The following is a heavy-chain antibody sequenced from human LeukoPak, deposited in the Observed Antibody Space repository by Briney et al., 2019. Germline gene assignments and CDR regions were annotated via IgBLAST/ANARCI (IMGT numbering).Heavy chain of an antibody. CDR2: ISYDGTEK. Sequence: GGSLRLSCVASGFSFNNKGMHWVRQVPGKGLEWVATISYDGTEKDYAVSVKGRFTISRDSSTNTLFLQMNSLRPEDTALHYCAKNIAAPDFYAMDVWGTGTTVIVSS. V-gene: IGHV3-30*18. CDR1: GFSFNNKG. J-gene: IGHJ6*04. D-gene: IGHD6-13*01. CDR3: AKNIAAPDFYAMDV.